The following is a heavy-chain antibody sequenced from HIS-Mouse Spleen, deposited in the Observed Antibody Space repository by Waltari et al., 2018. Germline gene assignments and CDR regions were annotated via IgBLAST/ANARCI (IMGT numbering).Heavy chain of an antibody. V-gene: IGHV4-39*07. CDR3: AREIPYSSSWYDWYFDL. J-gene: IGHJ2*01. Sequence: QLQLQESGPGLVKPSETLSLTCTVPGGSISSSSYYWGWIRRPPGKGLEGIGSIYCSGTPYSTPSLKSRVTISVDTSKNQFSLKLSSVTAADTAVYYCAREIPYSSSWYDWYFDLWGRGTLVTVSS. CDR1: GGSISSSSYY. CDR2: IYCSGTP. D-gene: IGHD6-13*01.